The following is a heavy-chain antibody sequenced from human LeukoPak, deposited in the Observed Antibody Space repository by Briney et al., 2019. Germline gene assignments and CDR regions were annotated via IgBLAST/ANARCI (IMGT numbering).Heavy chain of an antibody. V-gene: IGHV3-64*01. J-gene: IGHJ5*02. CDR3: ARADRSHYGSGSPA. CDR1: GFTFSSYA. Sequence: GGSLRLSCAASGFTFSSYAMQWVRQAPGKGLEYVSAISSNGGSTYYANSVKGRFTISRDNSKNTLYLQMGSLRAEDMAVYYCARADRSHYGSGSPAWGQGTLVTVSS. CDR2: ISSNGGST. D-gene: IGHD3-10*01.